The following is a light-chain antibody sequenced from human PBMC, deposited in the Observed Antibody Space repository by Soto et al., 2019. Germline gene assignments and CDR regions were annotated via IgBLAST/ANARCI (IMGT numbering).Light chain of an antibody. V-gene: IGLV2-8*01. Sequence: QSVLTQPPSASGSPGQSVTISCTGTSSDVGDNYVSWYQQHPGKAPKLIIYEVSQRPSGVPDRFSGSKSGNTASLTVSGLQTEDEADYYCSAYAGSNNFVLGSGTKV. CDR3: SAYAGSNNFV. CDR2: EVS. CDR1: SSDVGDNY. J-gene: IGLJ1*01.